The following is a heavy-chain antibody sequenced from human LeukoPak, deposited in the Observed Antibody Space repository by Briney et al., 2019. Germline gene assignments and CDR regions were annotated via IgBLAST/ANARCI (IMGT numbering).Heavy chain of an antibody. Sequence: ASVKVSCKASGGTFSSYAISWVRQAPGQGLEWMGRIIPILGIANYAQKFQGRVTITADKPTSTAYMELSSLRSEDTAVYYCARDSGGNYYYYGMDVWGQGTTVTVSS. CDR1: GGTFSSYA. V-gene: IGHV1-69*04. CDR3: ARDSGGNYYYYGMDV. CDR2: IIPILGIA. D-gene: IGHD6-19*01. J-gene: IGHJ6*02.